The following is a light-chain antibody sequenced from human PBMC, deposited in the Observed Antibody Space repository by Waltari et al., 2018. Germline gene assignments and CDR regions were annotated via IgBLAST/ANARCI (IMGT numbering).Light chain of an antibody. Sequence: DIVMTQSPATLSVSPGERAILSCRASQSVGTNLAWYQQIPGQAPRLLIYHTSTRATGIPARFGGSGSGTEFTLTISSLQSEDFAVYYCQHYNNWPPWTFGQGTKVEIK. CDR1: QSVGTN. CDR2: HTS. J-gene: IGKJ1*01. V-gene: IGKV3-15*01. CDR3: QHYNNWPPWT.